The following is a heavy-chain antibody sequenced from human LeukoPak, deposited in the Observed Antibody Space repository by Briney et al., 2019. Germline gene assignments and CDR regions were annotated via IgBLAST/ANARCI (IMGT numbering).Heavy chain of an antibody. Sequence: SETLSLTCTVSGGSISSSSYYWGWIRQPPGKGLEWIGSIYYSGSTYYNPSLKSRVTISVDTSKNQFSLKPSSVTAADTAVYYCAKSYFDYSTYYSYYFNLWGQGALVTVSS. V-gene: IGHV4-39*07. J-gene: IGHJ4*02. CDR2: IYYSGST. D-gene: IGHD4-11*01. CDR1: GGSISSSSYY. CDR3: AKSYFDYSTYYSYYFNL.